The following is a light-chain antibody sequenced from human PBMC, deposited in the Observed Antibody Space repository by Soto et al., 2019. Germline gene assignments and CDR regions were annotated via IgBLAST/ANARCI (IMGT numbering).Light chain of an antibody. J-gene: IGKJ5*01. CDR3: QHYVSPPIT. CDR1: QSVTTNS. V-gene: IGKV3-20*01. CDR2: GAS. Sequence: EIVLTQSPGTLSLSPGERATLSFRVSQSVTTNSLAWYQQKPGQAPRLLVYGASSRAPGISDRFSGSGSGTDFTLTISRLEPEDFAVYYCQHYVSPPITFGQGTRLEIK.